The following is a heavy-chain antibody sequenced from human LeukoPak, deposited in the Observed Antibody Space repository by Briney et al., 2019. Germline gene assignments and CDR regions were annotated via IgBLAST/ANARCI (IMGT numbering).Heavy chain of an antibody. CDR1: DDSMLSYH. J-gene: IGHJ3*02. D-gene: IGHD1-1*01. CDR2: VYSTGST. CDR3: ARAARTVNVFDI. Sequence: SETLSLTCSVSDDSMLSYHWSWIRQSAGKGLEWIGRVYSTGSTDYNPSLMSRVTMSVDTAKKQFSLKLRSVTAADTAIYYCARAARTVNVFDIWGQGTKVTVSS. V-gene: IGHV4-4*07.